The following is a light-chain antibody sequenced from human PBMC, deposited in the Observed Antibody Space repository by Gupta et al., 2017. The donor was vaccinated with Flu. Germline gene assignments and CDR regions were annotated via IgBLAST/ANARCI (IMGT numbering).Light chain of an antibody. CDR3: QSADNSGTYVV. V-gene: IGLV3-25*03. CDR1: ALSNQY. CDR2: KDT. J-gene: IGLJ3*02. Sequence: SYELTQPPSVSVSPGQTARITCSGDALSNQYPYWYQQKPGQAPVLVIFKDTERPSGIPERFSGSNSGTTVTLTISGVQAEDEAAYYCQSADNSGTYVVFGGGTRLTV.